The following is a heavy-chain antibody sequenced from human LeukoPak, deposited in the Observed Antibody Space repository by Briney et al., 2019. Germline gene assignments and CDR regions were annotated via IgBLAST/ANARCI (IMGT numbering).Heavy chain of an antibody. V-gene: IGHV3-23*01. CDR1: GFTFSTFA. Sequence: GGSLRLSCAASGFTFSTFAMSWVRQAPGKGLEWVSAINRSGGSTYYAASVKGRFTISRDNSKNTLYLQMNSLSAEDTAVYYCSNPPYSSSFQTWGQGTLVTVSS. CDR3: SNPPYSSSFQT. J-gene: IGHJ4*02. D-gene: IGHD6-13*01. CDR2: INRSGGST.